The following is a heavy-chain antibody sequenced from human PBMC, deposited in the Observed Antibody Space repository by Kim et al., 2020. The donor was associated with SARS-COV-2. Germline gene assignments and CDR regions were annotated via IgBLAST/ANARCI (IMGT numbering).Heavy chain of an antibody. CDR2: IYTSGST. Sequence: SETLSLTCIVSGGSIISGSYYWSWIRQPAGKGLEWIGRIYTSGSTNYNPSLKSRVTISIDTSKNQFSLKLSSVTAADTAVYYCARVSVAGLDSWGQGTLVTVSS. CDR3: ARVSVAGLDS. J-gene: IGHJ4*02. V-gene: IGHV4-61*02. D-gene: IGHD6-19*01. CDR1: GGSIISGSYY.